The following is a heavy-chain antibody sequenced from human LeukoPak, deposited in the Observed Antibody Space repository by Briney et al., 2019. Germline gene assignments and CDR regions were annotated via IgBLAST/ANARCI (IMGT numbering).Heavy chain of an antibody. CDR3: ARVYGYNYYYYYYMDV. CDR1: GGSISSYY. J-gene: IGHJ6*03. CDR2: IYYSGST. D-gene: IGHD5-24*01. Sequence: PSETLSLTCTVSGGSISSYYWSWIRQPPGKGLEWIGYIYYSGSTNYNPSLKSRVTISVDTSKNQFSLKLSSVTAADTAVYYCARVYGYNYYYYYYMDVWGKGTTVTVSS. V-gene: IGHV4-59*01.